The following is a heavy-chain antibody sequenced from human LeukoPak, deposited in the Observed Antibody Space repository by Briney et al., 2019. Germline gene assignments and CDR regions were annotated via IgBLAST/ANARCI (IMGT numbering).Heavy chain of an antibody. CDR2: ISAYNGNT. Sequence: ASVKVSCKASGYTFTSYGISWVRQAPGQGLEWMGWISAYNGNTNYAQKLQGRVTMTTDTSTSTAYMELRGLRSDDTAVYYCARDLDCSGGSCYSLKPFDYWGQGTLVTVSS. CDR3: ARDLDCSGGSCYSLKPFDY. CDR1: GYTFTSYG. V-gene: IGHV1-18*01. D-gene: IGHD2-15*01. J-gene: IGHJ4*02.